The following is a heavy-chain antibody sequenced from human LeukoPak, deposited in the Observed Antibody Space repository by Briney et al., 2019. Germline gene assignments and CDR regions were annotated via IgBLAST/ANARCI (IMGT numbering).Heavy chain of an antibody. V-gene: IGHV1-69*04. CDR3: ARDRVRAPGKQLVRGVILTYYFDY. J-gene: IGHJ4*02. CDR1: GGTFSSYA. D-gene: IGHD6-6*01. Sequence: SVKVSCKATGGTFSSYAISWVRQAPGQGLEWMGRIIPLLGIANYAQKFQGRVTITADKSTSTAYMELSSLRSEDTAVYYCARDRVRAPGKQLVRGVILTYYFDYWGQGTLVTVSS. CDR2: IIPLLGIA.